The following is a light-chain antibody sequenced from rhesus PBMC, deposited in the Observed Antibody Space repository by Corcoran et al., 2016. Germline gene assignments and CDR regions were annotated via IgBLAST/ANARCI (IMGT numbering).Light chain of an antibody. V-gene: IGKV3-24*03. CDR2: GIS. Sequence: EIVMTQSPATLALSPGERATLFCRASQSVSRYLAWYQQKPGRAPRLLVYGISSRATGVPDRFRGSGSGTELTLTISSLGPEDVGFYFCLQSSDRPYSFGQGTKVDFK. CDR3: LQSSDRPYS. J-gene: IGKJ2*01. CDR1: QSVSRY.